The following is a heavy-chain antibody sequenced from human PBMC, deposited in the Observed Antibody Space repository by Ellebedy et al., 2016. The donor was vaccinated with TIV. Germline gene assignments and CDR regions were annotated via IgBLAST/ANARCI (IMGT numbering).Heavy chain of an antibody. D-gene: IGHD5-24*01. V-gene: IGHV4-4*07. CDR3: GGSRDGYIDY. CDR2: SHSSGTT. J-gene: IGHJ4*02. Sequence: MPSETLSLTCSVSNGSISTYYWSWIRQPAGKGLEWIGRSHSSGTTNYNPSLKSRVTMSVDTSKNQFSLKLSSVTAADTAVYYCGGSRDGYIDYWGQGTPVTVSS. CDR1: NGSISTYY.